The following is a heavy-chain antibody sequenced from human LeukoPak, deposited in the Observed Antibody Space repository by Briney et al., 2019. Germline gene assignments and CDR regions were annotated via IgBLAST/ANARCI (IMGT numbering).Heavy chain of an antibody. D-gene: IGHD1-26*01. V-gene: IGHV3-64*01. Sequence: GGSLRLSCAASGFTFSTYPMYWVRQAPGRGPEYVSGINNNGDRTHYAKSVKRRSTISRDNSKNTLYLQVGSLRAEDMAVYYCARGGLVGPTPYLDSWGQGTLVTVSS. J-gene: IGHJ4*02. CDR1: GFTFSTYP. CDR2: INNNGDRT. CDR3: ARGGLVGPTPYLDS.